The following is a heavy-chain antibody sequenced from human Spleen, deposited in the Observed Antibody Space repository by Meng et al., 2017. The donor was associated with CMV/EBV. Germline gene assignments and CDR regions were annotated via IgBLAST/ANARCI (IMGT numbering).Heavy chain of an antibody. V-gene: IGHV1-2*02. Sequence: ASVKVSCKASGYTFTIYYMHWMRQAPGQGLEWMGWIHPKRGGPKYAQKFQGRVTITSDTSTRTAYMELSRLRSVDTAVYYCARDLPTYNYDTSAFPFDYWGQGTLVTVSS. CDR1: GYTFTIYY. CDR3: ARDLPTYNYDTSAFPFDY. CDR2: IHPKRGGP. D-gene: IGHD3-22*01. J-gene: IGHJ4*02.